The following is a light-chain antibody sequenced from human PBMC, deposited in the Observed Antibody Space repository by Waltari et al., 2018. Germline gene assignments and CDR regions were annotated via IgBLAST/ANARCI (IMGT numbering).Light chain of an antibody. J-gene: IGLJ2*01. CDR1: NSHIGNTY. CDR3: GTWDARLSAV. Sequence: QSVLTQPPSVSAAPGQKVTISCSGSNSHIGNTYFSWYQHVPGTAPKLVIFDNGERPSGIPDRFSGSKSGTSATLTITGLQTGDEANYYCGTWDARLSAVFGGGTKLTVL. V-gene: IGLV1-51*01. CDR2: DNG.